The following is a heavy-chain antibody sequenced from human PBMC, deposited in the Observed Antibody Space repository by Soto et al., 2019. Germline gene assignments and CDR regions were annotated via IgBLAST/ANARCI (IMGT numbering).Heavy chain of an antibody. V-gene: IGHV1-69*06. CDR1: GGTFSTYA. CDR2: ILPIFNKT. D-gene: IGHD1-7*01. CDR3: ATDGVHFLYKNYFDT. J-gene: IGHJ5*02. Sequence: QVQLVQSGADVQKPGSSVRVSCKASGGTFSTYAINWVRQAPGHGLEWMGVILPIFNKTHYAQNFQGRVTIIADKSTSTSYMELSSLRSEDTAVYYCATDGVHFLYKNYFDTWGQGTLVTVSS.